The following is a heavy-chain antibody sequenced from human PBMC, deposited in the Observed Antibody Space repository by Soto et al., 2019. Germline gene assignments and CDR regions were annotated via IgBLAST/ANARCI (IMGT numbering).Heavy chain of an antibody. CDR2: ISYDGSNK. CDR1: GFTFSNYG. Sequence: QVQLVESGGGVVQPGRSLRLSCAASGFTFSNYGMQWVRQAPGKGLEWVAVISYDGSNKYDADSVKGRFSISRDNSKNTLYLQMNSLRAEDTAVYYCAKGDWFDPWGQGTLVTVSS. V-gene: IGHV3-30*18. CDR3: AKGDWFDP. J-gene: IGHJ5*02.